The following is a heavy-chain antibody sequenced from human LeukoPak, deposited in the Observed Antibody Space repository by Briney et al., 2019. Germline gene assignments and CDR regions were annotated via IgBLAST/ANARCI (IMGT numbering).Heavy chain of an antibody. J-gene: IGHJ4*02. CDR2: IFYSGST. CDR3: ATLAMVRGVIIPYYFDY. D-gene: IGHD3-10*01. CDR1: GGAISSSSYY. V-gene: IGHV4-39*01. Sequence: SETLSLTCTVSGGAISSSSYYWGWIRQPPGKGLEWIGSIFYSGSTYYNPSLKSRVTISVDTSKNQFSLKLSSVTAADTAVYYCATLAMVRGVIIPYYFDYWGQGTLVTVSS.